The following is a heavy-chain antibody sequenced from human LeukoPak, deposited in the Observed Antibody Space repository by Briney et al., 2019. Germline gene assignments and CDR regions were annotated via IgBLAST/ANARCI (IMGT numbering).Heavy chain of an antibody. CDR2: ISLTGRT. D-gene: IGHD1-26*01. V-gene: IGHV4-4*02. CDR3: TRESGPYCPFGY. Sequence: SETLSLTCGVSGGSITTTNWWSWVRQPPGQGLEWIGEISLTGRTNYNPSLIGRVIMSLDESRNQLSLTLTSVTAADTAMYYCTRESGPYCPFGYWGQGTLVVVPS. J-gene: IGHJ4*02. CDR1: GGSITTTNW.